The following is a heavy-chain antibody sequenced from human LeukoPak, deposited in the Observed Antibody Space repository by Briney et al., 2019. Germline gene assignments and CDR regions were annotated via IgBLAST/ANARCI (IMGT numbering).Heavy chain of an antibody. D-gene: IGHD1-7*01. CDR2: IYYSGST. V-gene: IGHV4-31*03. CDR3: ARDLLNWNYIGHAFDI. J-gene: IGHJ3*02. CDR1: GGSISSGGYY. Sequence: SETLSLTCTVSGGSISSGGYYWSWIRQYPGKGLEWIGYIYYSGSTYYNPSLKSRVTISVDTSKNQFSLKLSSVTAADTAVYYCARDLLNWNYIGHAFDIWGQGTMVTVSS.